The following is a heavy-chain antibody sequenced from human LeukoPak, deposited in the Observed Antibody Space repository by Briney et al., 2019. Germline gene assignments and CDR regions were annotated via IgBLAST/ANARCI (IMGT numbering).Heavy chain of an antibody. V-gene: IGHV4-30-4*01. J-gene: IGHJ3*02. CDR2: IYYSGST. CDR1: GGSISSGDYY. Sequence: SHTLSLTCTVSGGSISSGDYYWSWIRQPPGKGLEWIGYIYYSGSTYYNPSLKSRVTISVDTSKNQFSLKLSSVTAADTAVYYCAREDGSRDGYNYAFDIWGQGTMVTVSS. CDR3: AREDGSRDGYNYAFDI. D-gene: IGHD5-24*01.